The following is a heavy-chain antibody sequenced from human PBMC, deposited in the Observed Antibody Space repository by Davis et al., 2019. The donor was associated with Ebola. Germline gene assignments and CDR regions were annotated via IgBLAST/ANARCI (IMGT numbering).Heavy chain of an antibody. CDR3: ASSGEINI. D-gene: IGHD3-10*01. CDR2: INHSGST. CDR1: GGSFSGYY. V-gene: IGHV4-34*01. Sequence: PSETLSLTCAVYGGSFSGYYWSWIRQPPGKGLEWIGEINHSGSTYYNPSLKSRVIISVDTSKNQFSLKLSSVTAADTAVYYCASSGEINIWGQGTLVTVSS. J-gene: IGHJ3*02.